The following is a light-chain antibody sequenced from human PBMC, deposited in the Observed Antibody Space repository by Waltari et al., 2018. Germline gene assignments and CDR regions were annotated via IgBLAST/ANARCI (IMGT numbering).Light chain of an antibody. CDR2: DVS. CDR1: SSDVGGYNY. J-gene: IGLJ2*01. Sequence: QSALTQPASVSGSPGQSITISCTGTSSDVGGYNYVSWYQQHPGKAPKLIIYDVSNRPSGVSNRFSGSKFGNPASLTISGLQAEDEADYYCSSYISSSTLELFGGGTSLTVL. V-gene: IGLV2-14*03. CDR3: SSYISSSTLEL.